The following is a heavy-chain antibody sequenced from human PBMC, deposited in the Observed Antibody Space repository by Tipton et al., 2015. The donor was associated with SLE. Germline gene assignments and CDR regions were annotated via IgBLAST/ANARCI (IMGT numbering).Heavy chain of an antibody. CDR3: ARQRMQLVNWFDP. CDR2: IYYSGST. D-gene: IGHD2/OR15-2a*01. CDR1: GGSISSYY. V-gene: IGHV4-59*08. J-gene: IGHJ5*02. Sequence: TLSLTCTVSGGSISSYYWSWIRQPPGKGLEWIGYIYYSGSTNYNPSLKSRVTISVEASKNEFSLKLQSVTAADTAMYYCARQRMQLVNWFDPWGQGTLVTVSS.